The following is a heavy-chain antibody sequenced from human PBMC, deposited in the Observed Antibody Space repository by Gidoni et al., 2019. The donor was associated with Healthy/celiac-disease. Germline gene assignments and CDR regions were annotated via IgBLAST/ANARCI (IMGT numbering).Heavy chain of an antibody. CDR3: ARIDYDISGYHGWAFDY. Sequence: QVTLKESGPVLVKPTETLTLTCTVSGFSLSNARMGVSWIRQPPGKALEWLAHIFSNDEKSYSTSLKSRLTIYKNTSKSQVVLTMTNMDPMDTATYYCARIDYDISGYHGWAFDYWGQGTLVTVSS. V-gene: IGHV2-26*01. CDR1: GFSLSNARMG. J-gene: IGHJ4*02. CDR2: IFSNDEK. D-gene: IGHD3-22*01.